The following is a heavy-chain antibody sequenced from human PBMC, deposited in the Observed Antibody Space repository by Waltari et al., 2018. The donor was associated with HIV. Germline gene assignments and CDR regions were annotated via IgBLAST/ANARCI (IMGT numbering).Heavy chain of an antibody. J-gene: IGHJ6*02. CDR3: AHRSYDDFWGGLFGAGMDV. CDR2: IYWNGDK. V-gene: IGHV2-5*01. Sequence: QITLRESGPTVVKPTQTLTLTCTYSGFSLSSRGVRVAWIRQPPGKALEWLEVIYWNGDKRYSPSLQNRVTITKDSARNQVVLTMTNVDPVDTATYYCAHRSYDDFWGGLFGAGMDVWGQGITVTVSS. D-gene: IGHD3-3*01. CDR1: GFSLSSRGVR.